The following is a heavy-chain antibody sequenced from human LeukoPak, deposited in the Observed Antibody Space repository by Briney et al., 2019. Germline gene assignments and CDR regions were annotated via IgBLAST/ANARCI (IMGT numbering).Heavy chain of an antibody. D-gene: IGHD5-24*01. CDR2: ISSSSSYI. Sequence: GGSLRLSCAASGFTFSSYSMNWIRQAPGKGLEWVSSISSSSSYIYYADSVKGRFTISRDNAKNSLYLQMNSLRAEDTAVYYCARASSEMATIYFDYWGQGTLVTVSS. V-gene: IGHV3-21*01. CDR1: GFTFSSYS. J-gene: IGHJ4*02. CDR3: ARASSEMATIYFDY.